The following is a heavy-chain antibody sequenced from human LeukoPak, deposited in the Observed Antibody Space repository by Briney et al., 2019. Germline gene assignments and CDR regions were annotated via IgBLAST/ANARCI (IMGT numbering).Heavy chain of an antibody. D-gene: IGHD2-15*01. CDR3: ARASGYCSGGSCYSIVGGYYFGY. CDR2: ISYDGSNK. Sequence: PGRSLRLSCAASGFTFSSYAMHWVRQAPGKGLEWVAVISYDGSNKYYADSVKGRFTISRDNSKNTLYLQMNSLRAEDTAVYYCARASGYCSGGSCYSIVGGYYFGYWGQGTLVTVSS. J-gene: IGHJ4*02. V-gene: IGHV3-30*04. CDR1: GFTFSSYA.